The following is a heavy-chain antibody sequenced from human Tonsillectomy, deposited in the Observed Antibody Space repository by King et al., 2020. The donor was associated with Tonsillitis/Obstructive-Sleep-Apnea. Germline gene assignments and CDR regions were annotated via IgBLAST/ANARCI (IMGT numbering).Heavy chain of an antibody. D-gene: IGHD3-22*01. CDR1: GGSISSYY. CDR3: ARLTYYYDSSGYYQNWFDP. J-gene: IGHJ5*02. V-gene: IGHV4-59*01. Sequence: QLQESGPGLVKPSETLSLTCTVSGGSISSYYWSWIRQPPGKGLEWIGYIYYSGSTNYNPSLKSRVTISVDTSKNQFSLKLSSVTAADTAVYYCARLTYYYDSSGYYQNWFDPWGQGTLVTVSS. CDR2: IYYSGST.